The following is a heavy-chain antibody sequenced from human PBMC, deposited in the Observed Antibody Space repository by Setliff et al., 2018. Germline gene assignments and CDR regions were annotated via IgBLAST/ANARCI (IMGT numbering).Heavy chain of an antibody. Sequence: GGSLRLSCAASGFPFSTYWLNWVRQAPGKGLEWVANIKQDGSEKYYVDSVKGRFTIARDNAKNSLYLQMTSLRTDDTALYYCATARRGYQYGSGSLFDDWGQGTQVTVSS. D-gene: IGHD3-10*01. CDR1: GFPFSTYW. V-gene: IGHV3-7*03. CDR3: ATARRGYQYGSGSLFDD. J-gene: IGHJ4*02. CDR2: IKQDGSEK.